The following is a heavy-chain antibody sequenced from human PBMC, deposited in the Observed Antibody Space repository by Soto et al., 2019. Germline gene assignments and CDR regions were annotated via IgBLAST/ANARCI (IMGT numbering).Heavy chain of an antibody. J-gene: IGHJ4*02. CDR1: GGSFSGHF. V-gene: IGHV4-34*01. CDR2: INYSGSA. CDR3: ARAYGGNSGVFVY. Sequence: SETLSLTCAVYGGSFSGHFCSWVRQPPGKGLEWIGEINYSGSANYNPSLKSRVTISVDTSKNQFSLKLSSVTAADTAVYYCARAYGGNSGVFVYWGQGTLVTVSS. D-gene: IGHD4-17*01.